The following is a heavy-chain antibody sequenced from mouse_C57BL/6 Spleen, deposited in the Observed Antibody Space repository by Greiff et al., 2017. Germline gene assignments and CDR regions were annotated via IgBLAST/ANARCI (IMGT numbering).Heavy chain of an antibody. J-gene: IGHJ4*01. CDR2: IDPSDSYT. CDR3: ARLPLLYGSSPYYAMDY. D-gene: IGHD1-1*01. V-gene: IGHV1-69*01. Sequence: VKLQQPGAELVMPGASVKLSCKASGYTFTSYWMHWVKQRPGQGLEWIGEIDPSDSYTNYNQKFKGKSTLTVDKSSSTAYMQLSSLTSEDSAVYYCARLPLLYGSSPYYAMDYWGQGTSVTVSS. CDR1: GYTFTSYW.